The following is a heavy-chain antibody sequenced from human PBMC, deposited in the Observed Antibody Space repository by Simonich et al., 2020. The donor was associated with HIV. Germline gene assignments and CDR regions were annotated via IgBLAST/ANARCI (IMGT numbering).Heavy chain of an antibody. Sequence: QVQLVQSGSEFKKPGASVNVSCKASGYTFTNCAINWVRQAPGQGLEWMGGVIPVLGVANYAQKFQGRVTITAHKSTSTGYMELSSLRSEDTAVYYCASLPSVDLVMVGAAYYFDYWGQGTPVTVSS. CDR1: GYTFTNCA. D-gene: IGHD3-10*01. CDR2: VIPVLGVA. J-gene: IGHJ4*02. V-gene: IGHV1-69*10. CDR3: ASLPSVDLVMVGAAYYFDY.